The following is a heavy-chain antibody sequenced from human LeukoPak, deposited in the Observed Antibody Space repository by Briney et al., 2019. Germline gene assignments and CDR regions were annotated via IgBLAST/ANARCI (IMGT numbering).Heavy chain of an antibody. V-gene: IGHV3-74*01. CDR1: GFTFSGYW. Sequence: GGSLRLSCAASGFTFSGYWMHWVRQAPGMGLVWVSRINADGSNTIYADSVKGRFTISRDNAKNTLYLQMNSLRAEDTAVYYCARDQSIAGPTTADYWGQGTLVTVSS. J-gene: IGHJ4*02. CDR3: ARDQSIAGPTTADY. CDR2: INADGSNT. D-gene: IGHD1-26*01.